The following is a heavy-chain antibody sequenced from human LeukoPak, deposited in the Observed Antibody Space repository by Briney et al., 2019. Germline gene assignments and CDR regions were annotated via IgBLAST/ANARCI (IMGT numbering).Heavy chain of an antibody. CDR1: GYTFTSYD. J-gene: IGHJ4*02. CDR2: MNPNSGNT. V-gene: IGHV1-8*01. CDR3: ARRITMVRGVKNFDY. Sequence: ASVKVSRKASGYTFTSYDINWVRQATRQGLEWMGWMNPNSGNTGYAQKFQGRVTMTRNTSISTAYMELSSLRSEDTAVYYCARRITMVRGVKNFDYWGQGTLVAVSS. D-gene: IGHD3-10*01.